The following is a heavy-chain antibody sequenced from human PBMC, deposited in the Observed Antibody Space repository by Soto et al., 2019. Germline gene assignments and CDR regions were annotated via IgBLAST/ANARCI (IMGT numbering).Heavy chain of an antibody. CDR1: GYTFTSYA. J-gene: IGHJ6*02. CDR3: ARPNGGYSYGYYYGMDV. Sequence: GASVKVSCKASGYTFTSYAMHWVRQAPGQRLEWMGWINAGNGNTKYSQKFQGRVTITRDTSASTAYMELSSLRSEDTAVYYCARPNGGYSYGYYYGMDVWGQGTTVTVSS. V-gene: IGHV1-3*01. D-gene: IGHD5-18*01. CDR2: INAGNGNT.